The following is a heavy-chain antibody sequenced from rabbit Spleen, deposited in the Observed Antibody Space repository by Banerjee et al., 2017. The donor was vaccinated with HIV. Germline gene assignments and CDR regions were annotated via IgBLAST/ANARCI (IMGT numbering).Heavy chain of an antibody. CDR1: GVSFSDSSY. J-gene: IGHJ6*01. D-gene: IGHD1-1*01. V-gene: IGHV1S40*01. CDR2: IELGSGAFT. Sequence: VESGGGLVKPGASLTLTCIASGVSFSDSSYMCWVRQAPGKGLEWIACIELGSGAFTYFATWAKGRFTISKTSSTTVTLHMTRLTAADTATYFCARDTSSSFSSYGMDLWGPGTLVTVS. CDR3: ARDTSSSFSSYGMDL.